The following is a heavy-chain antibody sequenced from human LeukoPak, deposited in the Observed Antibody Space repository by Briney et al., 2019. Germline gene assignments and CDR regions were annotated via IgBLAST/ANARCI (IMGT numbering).Heavy chain of an antibody. CDR1: GYTFSNYW. Sequence: GESLKISCKGSGYTFSNYWIGWVRQMPGKGLEWMGIIYPGDSDTRYSPSFQGQFTISADKSISTAYLQWSSLKASDNAMYYCARLTSGWHSNFGYWGQGTLVTVSS. CDR2: IYPGDSDT. D-gene: IGHD6-19*01. J-gene: IGHJ4*02. CDR3: ARLTSGWHSNFGY. V-gene: IGHV5-51*01.